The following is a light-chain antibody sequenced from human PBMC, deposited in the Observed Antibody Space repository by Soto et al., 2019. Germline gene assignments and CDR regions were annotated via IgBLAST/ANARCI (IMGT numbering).Light chain of an antibody. V-gene: IGKV1-39*01. CDR3: QQSYSTLGT. CDR2: GAS. Sequence: IQLTQSPSSLSASVGDSVTITCRASQGITSYLAWYQQKPGKAPNLLIYGASTLQSGVPSRFSGSGSGTDFTLTISSLQPEDFATYYCQQSYSTLGTFGPGTKVDI. CDR1: QGITSY. J-gene: IGKJ3*01.